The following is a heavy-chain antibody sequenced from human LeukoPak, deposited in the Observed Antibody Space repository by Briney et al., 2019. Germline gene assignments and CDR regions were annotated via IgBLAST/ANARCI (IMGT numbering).Heavy chain of an antibody. CDR1: GFTFSNYD. V-gene: IGHV3-23*01. CDR2: ISSSGGST. Sequence: GGSLRLSCAASGFTFSNYDMSWVRQAPGKGLEWVSTISSSGGSTYYAESVKGRFTISRDNSRNTLYLQMNSLRAEDTALYYCAKRRFPSFGADDYWGQGTLVTVSS. J-gene: IGHJ4*02. CDR3: AKRRFPSFGADDY. D-gene: IGHD3-10*01.